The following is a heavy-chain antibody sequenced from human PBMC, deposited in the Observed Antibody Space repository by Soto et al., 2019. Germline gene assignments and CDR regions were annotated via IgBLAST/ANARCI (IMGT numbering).Heavy chain of an antibody. Sequence: RIRQPPGTGLEWIGEINHSGSTNYNPSLKSRVTISVDTSKNQFSLKLTSVTAAVSVVYYYAIHNITGVFDFWVHGT. J-gene: IGHJ4*01. CDR2: INHSGST. V-gene: IGHV4-34*01. D-gene: IGHD3-10*01. CDR3: AIHNITGVFDF.